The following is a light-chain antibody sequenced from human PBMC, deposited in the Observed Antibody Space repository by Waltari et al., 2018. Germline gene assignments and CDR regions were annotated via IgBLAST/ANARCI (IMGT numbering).Light chain of an antibody. CDR2: GNT. CDR3: QSYDSSLSGSWV. Sequence: QSVLTQPPSVSGAPGQRVTISCTGSISNIGAGYDLHWYQQLPGTAPKLLIYGNTNRPSGVPDRFSGSKSGTSASLAITGLQAEDEADYYCQSYDSSLSGSWVFGGGTKLTVL. V-gene: IGLV1-40*01. CDR1: ISNIGAGYD. J-gene: IGLJ3*02.